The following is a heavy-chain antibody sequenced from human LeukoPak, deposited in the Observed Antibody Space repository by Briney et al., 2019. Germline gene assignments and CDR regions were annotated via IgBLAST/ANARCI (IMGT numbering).Heavy chain of an antibody. CDR3: ARDRSLMVTAMYAFDI. CDR1: GYTFTTYG. CDR2: ISGHNGNT. Sequence: GASVKVACKTSGYTFTTYGLTWVRQAPGQGLEWMGWISGHNGNTNYAQKFQGRVTMTTDTSTSTTYMELRSLTSDDTAVYYCARDRSLMVTAMYAFDIWGQGTMVTVSS. V-gene: IGHV1-18*01. D-gene: IGHD2-21*02. J-gene: IGHJ3*02.